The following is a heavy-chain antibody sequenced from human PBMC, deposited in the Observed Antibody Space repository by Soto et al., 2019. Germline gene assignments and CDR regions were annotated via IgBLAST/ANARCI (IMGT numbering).Heavy chain of an antibody. CDR2: ISSSSSYI. D-gene: IGHD6-19*01. CDR1: GFTFSSYS. CDR3: AATSSGWYTVDY. J-gene: IGHJ4*02. V-gene: IGHV3-21*01. Sequence: GGSLRLSCAASGFTFSSYSMNWVRQAPGKGLEWVSSISSSSSYIYYADSVKGRFTISRDNAKNSLYLQMNSLRAEDTAVYYCAATSSGWYTVDYWGQGTLVTVSS.